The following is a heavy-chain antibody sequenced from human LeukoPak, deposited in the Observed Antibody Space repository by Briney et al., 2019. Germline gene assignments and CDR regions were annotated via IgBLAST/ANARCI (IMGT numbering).Heavy chain of an antibody. V-gene: IGHV4-39*07. CDR1: GGSISSSSYY. J-gene: IGHJ5*02. CDR3: ARGGRFVVVPAETTRNWFDP. Sequence: SETLSLTCTVSGGSISSSSYYWGWIRQPPGKGLEWIGSIYYSGSTYYNPSLKSRVTISVDTSKNQFSLKLSSVTAADTAVYYCARGGRFVVVPAETTRNWFDPWGQGTLVTVSS. CDR2: IYYSGST. D-gene: IGHD2-2*01.